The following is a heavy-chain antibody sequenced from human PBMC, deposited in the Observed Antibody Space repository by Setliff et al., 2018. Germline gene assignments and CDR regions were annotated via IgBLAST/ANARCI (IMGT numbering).Heavy chain of an antibody. CDR3: AKFSSVPGSRFFDY. J-gene: IGHJ4*02. CDR1: GFTFSSSS. CDR2: INSGGSST. V-gene: IGHV3-23*01. D-gene: IGHD2-2*01. Sequence: GGSLRPSCAASGFTFSSSSMTWVRQAPGKGLEWVSAINSGGSSTYYADSVKGRFTISRDNSKNTLYLQMNSLRAEDTAIYSCAKFSSVPGSRFFDYWGQGALVTVSS.